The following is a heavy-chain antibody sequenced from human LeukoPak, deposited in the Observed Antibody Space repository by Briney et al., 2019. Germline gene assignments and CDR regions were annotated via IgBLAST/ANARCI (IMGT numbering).Heavy chain of an antibody. V-gene: IGHV7-4-1*02. CDR1: GYTFTTYA. CDR3: ARSKGVSSWYYFDS. CDR2: INTNTRDP. J-gene: IGHJ4*02. Sequence: GASVKGSCKTSGYTFTTYAINWVRQAPGQGLQWMGWINTNTRDPTYAQDFTGRFVFSLDTSVSTAYLQISSLKAEDTAVYYCARSKGVSSWYYFDSWGQGTLVTVSS. D-gene: IGHD6-13*01.